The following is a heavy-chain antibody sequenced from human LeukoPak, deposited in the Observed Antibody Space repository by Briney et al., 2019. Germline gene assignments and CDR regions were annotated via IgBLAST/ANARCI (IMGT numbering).Heavy chain of an antibody. Sequence: SETLSLTCTVSGGSISSYYWSWIRQPPGKGLEWIGYIYYSGSTNYNPSLKSRVTISVDTSKNQFSLKLSSVTAADTAVYYCARGLYYYDSSGYYFRAFDIWGQGTMVTVSS. J-gene: IGHJ3*02. CDR2: IYYSGST. CDR3: ARGLYYYDSSGYYFRAFDI. D-gene: IGHD3-22*01. V-gene: IGHV4-59*01. CDR1: GGSISSYY.